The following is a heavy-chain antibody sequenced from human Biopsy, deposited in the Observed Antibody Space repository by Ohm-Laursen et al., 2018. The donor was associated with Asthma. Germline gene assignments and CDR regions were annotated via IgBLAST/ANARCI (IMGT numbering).Heavy chain of an antibody. Sequence: SLRLSCTASGFTFDDYGMHWVRQAPGKGLEWVSGISWNSGSIGYADPVKGRFTISRDNAKNSLYLQMNSLRVEDTALYYCAKATLGDIGKDYWGQGTLVTVSS. J-gene: IGHJ4*02. D-gene: IGHD2-21*01. V-gene: IGHV3-9*01. CDR3: AKATLGDIGKDY. CDR2: ISWNSGSI. CDR1: GFTFDDYG.